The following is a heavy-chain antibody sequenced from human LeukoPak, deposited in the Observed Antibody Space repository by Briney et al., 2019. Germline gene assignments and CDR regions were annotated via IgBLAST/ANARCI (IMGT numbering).Heavy chain of an antibody. CDR1: GFNFNNYN. Sequence: GGSLRLSCVASGFNFNNYNMNWVRHAPGKGLEWVYYADSVKGRFTISRDNAKNSVYLQMDSLRAEDTAVYYCAREPSYTSSWYTSCDYWGQGTLVTVSS. CDR3: AREPSYTSSWYTSCDY. J-gene: IGHJ4*02. V-gene: IGHV3-48*01. D-gene: IGHD6-13*01.